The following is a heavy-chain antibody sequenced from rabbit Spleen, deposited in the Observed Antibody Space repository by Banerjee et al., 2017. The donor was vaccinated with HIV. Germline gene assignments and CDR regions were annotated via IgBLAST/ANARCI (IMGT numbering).Heavy chain of an antibody. J-gene: IGHJ4*01. V-gene: IGHV1S45*01. CDR1: GFSFTSSYY. Sequence: QEQLEESGGDLVKPGASLTLTCTASGFSFTSSYYICWVRQTPGKGLEWIACIYGGSPGSTAYANWAKGRFTISKTSSTTVTLQMTSLTAADTATYFCARDLDGVIGWNFGWWGPGTLVTVS. CDR2: IYGGSPGST. D-gene: IGHD1-1*01. CDR3: ARDLDGVIGWNFGW.